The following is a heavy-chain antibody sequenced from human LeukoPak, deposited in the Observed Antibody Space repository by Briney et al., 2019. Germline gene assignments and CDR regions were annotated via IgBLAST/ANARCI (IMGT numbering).Heavy chain of an antibody. Sequence: PGGSLRLSCAASGFTFSSYWIHWVRQAPGKGLVWVSAINGDGSRTSYADSVKGQFTISRDNAKNTVYLQMNSLRAEDTALYYCARGSGFFWGQGTLVTVSS. V-gene: IGHV3-74*01. CDR3: ARGSGFF. CDR1: GFTFSSYW. CDR2: INGDGSRT. J-gene: IGHJ4*02. D-gene: IGHD3-3*01.